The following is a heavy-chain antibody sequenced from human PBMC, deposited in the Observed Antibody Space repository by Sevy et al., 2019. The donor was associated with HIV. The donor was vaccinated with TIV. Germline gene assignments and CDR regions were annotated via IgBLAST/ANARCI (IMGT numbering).Heavy chain of an antibody. D-gene: IGHD3-16*01. CDR1: GYTFTSYY. J-gene: IGHJ6*02. CDR2: INTSGGST. CDR3: AGGGRYPYYYYYGMDV. V-gene: IGHV1-46*01. Sequence: ASVKVSCKASGYTFTSYYMHWVRQAPGQGLEWMGIINTSGGSTSYAQKFQGRVTMTRDTSTSTVYMELRSLRSEDTAVYYCAGGGRYPYYYYYGMDVWGQGTTVTVSS.